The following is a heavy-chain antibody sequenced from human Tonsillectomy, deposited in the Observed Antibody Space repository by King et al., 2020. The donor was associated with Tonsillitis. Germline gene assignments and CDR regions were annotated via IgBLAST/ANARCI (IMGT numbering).Heavy chain of an antibody. Sequence: VQLQESGPGLVKPSETLSLTCTVSGYSISSGYYWGWIRQPPGKGLEWIGSIYHSGSTYYNPSLKSRVTISVDTSKNQFSLKLSSVTAADTAVYYCARAMVRGVIKRRLPFDDWGQGTLVTVSS. D-gene: IGHD3-10*01. V-gene: IGHV4-38-2*02. CDR1: GYSISSGYY. CDR2: IYHSGST. CDR3: ARAMVRGVIKRRLPFDD. J-gene: IGHJ4*02.